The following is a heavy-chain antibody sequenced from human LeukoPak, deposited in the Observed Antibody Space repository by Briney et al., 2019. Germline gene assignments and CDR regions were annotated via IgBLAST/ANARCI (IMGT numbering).Heavy chain of an antibody. V-gene: IGHV1-69*05. J-gene: IGHJ6*04. Sequence: SVKVSCKASGGTFSSYAISWVRQAPGQGLEWMGRIIPIFGTANYAQKFQGRVTITTDESTSTAYMELSSLRSEDTAVYYCARMTYYYDSSVMDVWGTGTTVTVSS. CDR3: ARMTYYYDSSVMDV. D-gene: IGHD3-22*01. CDR1: GGTFSSYA. CDR2: IIPIFGTA.